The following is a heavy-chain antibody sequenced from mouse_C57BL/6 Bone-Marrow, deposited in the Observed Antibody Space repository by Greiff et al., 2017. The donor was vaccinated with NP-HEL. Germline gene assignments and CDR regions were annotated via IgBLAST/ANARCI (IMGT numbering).Heavy chain of an antibody. CDR2: ISSGSSTI. V-gene: IGHV5-17*01. CDR1: GFTFSDYG. CDR3: ARSHVPYFDY. Sequence: EVQLQESGGGLVKPGGSLKLSCAASGFTFSDYGMHWVRQAPEKGLEWVAYISSGSSTIYYADTVKGRFTISRDNAKNTLFLQMTSLRSEDTAMYYCARSHVPYFDYWGQGTTLTVSS. J-gene: IGHJ2*01.